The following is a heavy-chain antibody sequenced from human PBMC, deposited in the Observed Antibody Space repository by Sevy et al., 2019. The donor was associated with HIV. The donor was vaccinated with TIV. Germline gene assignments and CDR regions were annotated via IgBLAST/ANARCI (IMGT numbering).Heavy chain of an antibody. CDR1: GGTFSSYA. D-gene: IGHD3-10*01. Sequence: ASVKVSCKASGGTFSSYAISWVRQAPGQGLEWMGGIIPIFGTANYAQKFQGRVTITADESTSTAYMELSSLRSEDTAVYYCVRDITMVQGVIIYYYGMDVWGQGTTVTVSS. CDR2: IIPIFGTA. J-gene: IGHJ6*02. V-gene: IGHV1-69*13. CDR3: VRDITMVQGVIIYYYGMDV.